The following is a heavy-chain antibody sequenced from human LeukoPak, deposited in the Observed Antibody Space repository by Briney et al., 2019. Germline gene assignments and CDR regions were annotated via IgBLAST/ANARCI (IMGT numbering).Heavy chain of an antibody. V-gene: IGHV3-43*01. CDR2: ISWDGGST. CDR1: GFTFDDYT. Sequence: GGSLRLSCAASGFTFDDYTMHWVRQAPGKGLEWVSLISWDGGSTYYADSVKGRFTISRDNSKNSLYLQMNSLRTEDTALYYCAKDAVEHTYYYYYYMDVWGKGTTVTVSS. D-gene: IGHD1/OR15-1a*01. CDR3: AKDAVEHTYYYYYYMDV. J-gene: IGHJ6*03.